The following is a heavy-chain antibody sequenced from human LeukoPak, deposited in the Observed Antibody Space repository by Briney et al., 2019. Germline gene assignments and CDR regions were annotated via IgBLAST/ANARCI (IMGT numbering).Heavy chain of an antibody. CDR2: IYYSGST. D-gene: IGHD3-3*01. V-gene: IGHV4-59*01. J-gene: IGHJ4*02. CDR3: ARLRPNYDFWSGYPFGGHFDY. Sequence: SETLSLTCTVSGGSISSYYWSWIRQPPGKGLEWIGYIYYSGSTNYNPSPKSRVTISVATYTNPFSLQLSSVTAADTAVYYCARLRPNYDFWSGYPFGGHFDYWGQGTLVTVSS. CDR1: GGSISSYY.